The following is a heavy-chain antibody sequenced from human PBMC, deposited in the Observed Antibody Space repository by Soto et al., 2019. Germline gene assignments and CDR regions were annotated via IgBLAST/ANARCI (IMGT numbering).Heavy chain of an antibody. CDR3: ANSASGSRSDYYYYGMDV. D-gene: IGHD3-10*01. CDR1: GFTFSTYA. CDR2: ISYDGSNK. Sequence: GGSLRLSCAASGFTFSTYAMNWVRQDPGKGLEWVAVISYDGSNKYYADSVKGRFTISRDNSKNTLYLQMNSLRAEDTAVYYCANSASGSRSDYYYYGMDVWGQGTTVTVSS. J-gene: IGHJ6*02. V-gene: IGHV3-30*18.